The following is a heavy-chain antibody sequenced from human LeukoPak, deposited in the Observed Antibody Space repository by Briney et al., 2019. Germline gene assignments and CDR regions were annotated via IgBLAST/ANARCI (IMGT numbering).Heavy chain of an antibody. CDR2: IYYTGST. D-gene: IGHD3-10*01. V-gene: IGHV4-59*01. Sequence: SETLSLTCTVSGGSISRDYRSWIRQPPGKGLEWIGYIYYTGSTNYNPSLNSRVTISLETSKNQFSLNLSSVTAADTAVYYCARDPSGMLAFDIWGQGTMVTVSS. J-gene: IGHJ3*02. CDR1: GGSISRDY. CDR3: ARDPSGMLAFDI.